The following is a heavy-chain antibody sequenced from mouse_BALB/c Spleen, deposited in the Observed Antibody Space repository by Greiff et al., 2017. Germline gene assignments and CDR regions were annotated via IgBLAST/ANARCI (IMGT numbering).Heavy chain of an antibody. V-gene: IGHV5-15*02. J-gene: IGHJ3*01. CDR3: AREDRYDRAWFAY. D-gene: IGHD2-14*01. CDR1: GFTFSDYG. CDR2: ISNLAYSI. Sequence: EVKLVESGGGLVQPGGSRKLSCAASGFTFSDYGMAWVRQAPGKGPEWVAFISNLAYSIYYADTVTGRFTIFRENAKNTLYLEMSSLRSEDTAMYYCAREDRYDRAWFAYWGQGTLVTVSA.